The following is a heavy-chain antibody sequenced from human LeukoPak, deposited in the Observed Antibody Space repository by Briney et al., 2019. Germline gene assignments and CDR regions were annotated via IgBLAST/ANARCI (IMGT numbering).Heavy chain of an antibody. CDR2: ISNGGIKK. D-gene: IGHD3-10*01. CDR1: GFTFSSYG. Sequence: SGGSLRLSCAASGFTFSSYGMHWVRQAPGKGLEWVAVISNGGIKKYYADSVKGRFTISRDNSKNTLYLQMNSLRVEDTAVYYCAKDVGYYGSGSYYSDWGQGTLVTVSS. CDR3: AKDVGYYGSGSYYSD. V-gene: IGHV3-30*18. J-gene: IGHJ4*02.